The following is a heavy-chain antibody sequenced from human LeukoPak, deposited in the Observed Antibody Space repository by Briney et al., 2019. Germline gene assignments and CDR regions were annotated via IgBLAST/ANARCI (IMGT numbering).Heavy chain of an antibody. J-gene: IGHJ6*02. CDR2: IYYSRGT. Sequence: PSETLSLTCTVSGGSITTYYWSWIRQPPGKGLEWIGYIYYSRGTMYNPSLKSRVAISIDTSKSQLSLKVNSVTAADTAVYYCARDRYCSGGSCLYGMDVWGQGTTVTVSS. V-gene: IGHV4-59*12. CDR3: ARDRYCSGGSCLYGMDV. CDR1: GGSITTYY. D-gene: IGHD2-15*01.